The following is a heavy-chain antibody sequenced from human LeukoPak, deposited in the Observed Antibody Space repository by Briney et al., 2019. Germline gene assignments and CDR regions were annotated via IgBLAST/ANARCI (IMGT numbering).Heavy chain of an antibody. CDR2: IYPGDSDT. J-gene: IGHJ4*02. D-gene: IGHD3-22*01. CDR3: ARPSAYYDTSGYYPYFFDY. V-gene: IGHV5-51*01. Sequence: GESLQISCKGSGYSFTNYWIGWVRQMPGKGLEWMGIIYPGDSDTRYSPSFQGQVTISADKSISTAYLHWSSLKASDTAMYYCARPSAYYDTSGYYPYFFDYWGQGTLVTVSS. CDR1: GYSFTNYW.